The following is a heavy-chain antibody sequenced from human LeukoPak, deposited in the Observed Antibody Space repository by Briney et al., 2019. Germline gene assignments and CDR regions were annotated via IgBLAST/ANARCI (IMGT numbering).Heavy chain of an antibody. CDR2: INHSGST. CDR3: ARYQKDIVVVPASAWFGP. Sequence: SETLSLTCAVYGGSFSGYYWSWIRQPPGKGLEWIGEINHSGSTNYNPSLKRRVTISVDTSKNQFSLKLSSVTAADTAVYYCARYQKDIVVVPASAWFGPWGQGTLVTVSS. D-gene: IGHD2-2*01. J-gene: IGHJ5*02. V-gene: IGHV4-34*01. CDR1: GGSFSGYY.